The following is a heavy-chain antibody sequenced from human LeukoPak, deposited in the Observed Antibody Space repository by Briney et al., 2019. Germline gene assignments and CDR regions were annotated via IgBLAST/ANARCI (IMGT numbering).Heavy chain of an antibody. CDR2: INSDGSST. D-gene: IGHD3-10*01. CDR1: GFTFSSYW. V-gene: IGHV3-74*01. CDR3: ARGQVLLWFGEPGPGFDY. Sequence: WGSLRLSCAASGFTFSSYWMHWVRQAPGKGLVWVSRINSDGSSTSYADSVKGRFTISRDNAKNTLYLQLNSLRAEDTAVYYCARGQVLLWFGEPGPGFDYWGQGTLVTVS. J-gene: IGHJ4*02.